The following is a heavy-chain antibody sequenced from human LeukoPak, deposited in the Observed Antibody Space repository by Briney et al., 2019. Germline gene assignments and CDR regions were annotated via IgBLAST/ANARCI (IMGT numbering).Heavy chain of an antibody. CDR3: ARDEVGDYDSSGYQYYFDY. Sequence: GGSLRLSCAASGFTFSSYSMNWVRQAPGKGLEWVSSISSSSSYIYYADSVKGRFTISRDNAKNSLYLQMNSLRAEDTAVYYCARDEVGDYDSSGYQYYFDYWGQGTLVTVSP. D-gene: IGHD3-22*01. CDR1: GFTFSSYS. CDR2: ISSSSSYI. V-gene: IGHV3-21*01. J-gene: IGHJ4*02.